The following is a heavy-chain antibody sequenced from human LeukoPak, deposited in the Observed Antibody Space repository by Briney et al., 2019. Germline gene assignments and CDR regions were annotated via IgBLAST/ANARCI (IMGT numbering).Heavy chain of an antibody. V-gene: IGHV1-69*13. J-gene: IGHJ5*02. CDR1: GGTFSSYA. Sequence: SVKVSCKASGGTFSSYAISWVRQAPGQGLEWMGGIIPIFGTANYAQKFQGRVTITADESTSPAYMELSSLRSEDTAVYYCARSKRDCSGGSCYSKTNWFDPWGQGTLVTVSS. CDR3: ARSKRDCSGGSCYSKTNWFDP. D-gene: IGHD2-15*01. CDR2: IIPIFGTA.